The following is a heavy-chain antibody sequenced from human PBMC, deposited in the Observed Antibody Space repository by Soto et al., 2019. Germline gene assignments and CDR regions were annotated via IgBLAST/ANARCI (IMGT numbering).Heavy chain of an antibody. V-gene: IGHV3-30*01. CDR1: GLTLSNYG. CDR2: ISYDGSNQ. CDR3: ARGAENQLLYRDYFYGMDV. Sequence: QEQLVESGGGVVQPGRSLRLSCVGSGLTLSNYGMHWVHQAPGKGLEWVAVISYDGSNQYYGESVRGRFTISRDNSRDTLYLHLNILRPEDTAVYFCARGAENQLLYRDYFYGMDVWGQGTTVTVSS. J-gene: IGHJ6*02. D-gene: IGHD2-2*02.